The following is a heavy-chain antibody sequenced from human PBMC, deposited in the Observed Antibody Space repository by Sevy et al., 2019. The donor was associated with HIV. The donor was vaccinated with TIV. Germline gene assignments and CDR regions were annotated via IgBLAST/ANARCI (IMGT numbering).Heavy chain of an antibody. CDR2: IKQDGSEK. V-gene: IGHV3-7*01. CDR1: RFTFSSYW. Sequence: GGSLRLSCAASRFTFSSYWMTWVRQAPGKGLEWVANIKQDGSEKYYLDSVKGRFTISRNNAKNSLYLQMNSLRAEDTAVYYCARDGGAGYFDYWGQGTLVTVSS. CDR3: ARDGGAGYFDY. D-gene: IGHD3-10*01. J-gene: IGHJ4*02.